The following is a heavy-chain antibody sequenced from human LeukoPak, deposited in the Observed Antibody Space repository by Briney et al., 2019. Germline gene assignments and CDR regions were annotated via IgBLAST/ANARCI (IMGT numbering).Heavy chain of an antibody. CDR2: IYPGDSDT. CDR1: GYRFTSYW. J-gene: IGHJ4*02. Sequence: GESLKISCQGSGYRFTSYWIGWGRPRPGKGMGWMGIIYPGDSDTRYSPSFQGQVTISSHKSISTAYLQWSSLKASDTAMYCCARLDSSQWALVYCGQGTLVTVSS. D-gene: IGHD6-13*01. V-gene: IGHV5-51*01. CDR3: ARLDSSQWALVY.